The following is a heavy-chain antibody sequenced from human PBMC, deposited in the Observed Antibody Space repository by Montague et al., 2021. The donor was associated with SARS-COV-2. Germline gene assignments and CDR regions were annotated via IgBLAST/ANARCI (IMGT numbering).Heavy chain of an antibody. V-gene: IGHV4-39*01. CDR1: GGSISSSSYY. CDR2: IYYSGST. J-gene: IGHJ5*02. CDR3: AGLGSPRITIFGVVTHNWFDP. D-gene: IGHD3-3*01. Sequence: SETLSLTCTVSGGSISSSSYYWGWIRQPPGKGLEWIGSIYYSGSTYYNPSLKSRVTISVDTSKNQFSLKLSSVTAADTAVYCCAGLGSPRITIFGVVTHNWFDPWGQGTLVTVSS.